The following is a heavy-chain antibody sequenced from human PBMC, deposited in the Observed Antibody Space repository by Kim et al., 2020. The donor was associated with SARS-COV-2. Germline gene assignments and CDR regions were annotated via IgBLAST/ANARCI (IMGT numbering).Heavy chain of an antibody. CDR2: GNHSGST. CDR3: ARGRYLFPRVDY. V-gene: IGHV4-34*01. J-gene: IGHJ4*02. D-gene: IGHD1-26*01. Sequence: SETLSLTCTVYGGSFSDSYCCWIRHRQPKGLEWVGEGNHSGSTNYNPSLKSRVTLSVATPTNQFSLKLSSVTAAATAVYYCARGRYLFPRVDYWCQGTLVTVPP. CDR1: GGSFSDSY.